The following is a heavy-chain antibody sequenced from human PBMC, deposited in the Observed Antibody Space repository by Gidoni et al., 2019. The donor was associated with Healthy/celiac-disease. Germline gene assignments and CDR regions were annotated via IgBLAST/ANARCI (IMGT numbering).Heavy chain of an antibody. V-gene: IGHV3-33*01. J-gene: IGHJ2*01. D-gene: IGHD4-17*01. Sequence: QVQLVESGGGVVQPGGSLRLSCAASGFTFSSYGMHWVRQAPGKGLEWVAVIWYDGSNKYYADSVKGRFTISRDNSKNTLYLQMNSLRAEDTAVYYCARDFGDYFRQTWYFDLWGRGTLVTVSS. CDR2: IWYDGSNK. CDR3: ARDFGDYFRQTWYFDL. CDR1: GFTFSSYG.